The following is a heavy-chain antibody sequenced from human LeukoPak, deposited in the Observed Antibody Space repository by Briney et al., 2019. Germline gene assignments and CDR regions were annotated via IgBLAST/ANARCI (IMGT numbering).Heavy chain of an antibody. J-gene: IGHJ5*02. CDR3: ARGYYDSSGYLISYNWFDP. V-gene: IGHV4-39*07. CDR1: GGSISSSSNY. D-gene: IGHD3-22*01. Sequence: PSETLSLTCTVSGGSISSSSNYWGWIRQPPGKGLEWIGSIYYSGSSYYNPSLKSRVTISVDTSKNQFSLKLSSVTAADTAVYYCARGYYDSSGYLISYNWFDPWGQGTLVTVSS. CDR2: IYYSGSS.